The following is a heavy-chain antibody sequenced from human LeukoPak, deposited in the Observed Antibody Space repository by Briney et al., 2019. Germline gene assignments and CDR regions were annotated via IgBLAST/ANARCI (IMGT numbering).Heavy chain of an antibody. CDR2: ISYDGSNK. D-gene: IGHD5-12*01. V-gene: IGHV3-30*03. J-gene: IGHJ4*02. Sequence: GRSLRLSCAASGFTFSIYGMHWVRQAPGKGLEWVAVISYDGSNKYYVDSVKGRFTISRDNAKNSLYLQMNSLRAEDTAVYYCASERTGKVARYWGQGTLVTVSS. CDR1: GFTFSIYG. CDR3: ASERTGKVARY.